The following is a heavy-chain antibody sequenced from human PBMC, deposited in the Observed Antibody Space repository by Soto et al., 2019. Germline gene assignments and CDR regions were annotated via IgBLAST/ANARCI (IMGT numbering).Heavy chain of an antibody. J-gene: IGHJ5*02. CDR1: GGSISSYY. CDR2: IYYSGST. D-gene: IGHD6-13*01. Sequence: SETLSLTCTVSGGSISSYYWSWIRQPPGKGLEWIGDIYYSGSTNYNPSLKSRVTISVDTSKNQFSLKLSSVTAADTAVYYCVAAGYSSSWYGYNWFDPWGQGTLVTVSS. V-gene: IGHV4-59*01. CDR3: VAAGYSSSWYGYNWFDP.